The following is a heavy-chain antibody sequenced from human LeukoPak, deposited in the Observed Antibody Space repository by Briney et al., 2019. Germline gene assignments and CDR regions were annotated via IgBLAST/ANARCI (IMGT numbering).Heavy chain of an antibody. CDR3: ARGRGLDY. CDR1: GGSFSGYY. Sequence: PSETPSLTCAVYGGSFSGYYWSWIRQPPGKGLEWIGEINHSGSTNYNPSLKSRVTISVDTSKNQFSLKLSSVTAADTAVYYCARGRGLDYWGQGTLVTVSS. V-gene: IGHV4-34*01. CDR2: INHSGST. J-gene: IGHJ4*02.